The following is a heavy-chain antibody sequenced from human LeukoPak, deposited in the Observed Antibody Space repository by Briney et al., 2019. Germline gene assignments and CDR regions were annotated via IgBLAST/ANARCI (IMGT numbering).Heavy chain of an antibody. V-gene: IGHV3-30-3*01. CDR3: AKDLGGSGWYYFDY. D-gene: IGHD6-19*01. CDR2: ISYDGSNK. CDR1: GFTFGSYA. Sequence: GGSLRLSCAASGFTFGSYAMHWVRQAPGKGLEWVAVISYDGSNKYYADSVKGRFTISRDNSKNTLYLQMNSLRAEDTAVYYCAKDLGGSGWYYFDYWGQGTLVTVSS. J-gene: IGHJ4*02.